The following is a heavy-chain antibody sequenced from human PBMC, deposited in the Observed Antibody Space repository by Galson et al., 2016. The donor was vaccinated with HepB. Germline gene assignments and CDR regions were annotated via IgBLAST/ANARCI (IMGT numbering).Heavy chain of an antibody. CDR3: AHRRPTKLGEPPSNYFAS. V-gene: IGHV2-5*02. J-gene: IGHJ4*02. D-gene: IGHD7-27*01. CDR1: GFSITTPGVG. Sequence: PALVKPTQTLTLTCDLSGFSITTPGVGVGWIRQPPGKALQWLALIYWDDDKAYSPSLRTRLTITKDTSKNQVVLTMTNVNPADTGPYFCAHRRPTKLGEPPSNYFASWGQGALVTVSS. CDR2: IYWDDDK.